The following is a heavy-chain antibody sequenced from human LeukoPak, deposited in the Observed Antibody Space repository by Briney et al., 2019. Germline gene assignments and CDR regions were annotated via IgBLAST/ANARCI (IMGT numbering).Heavy chain of an antibody. V-gene: IGHV3-21*01. CDR2: ISSSSSYI. CDR1: GFTFSSSA. D-gene: IGHD6-19*01. CDR3: ARDAPYTSGWYSDS. J-gene: IGHJ4*02. Sequence: GGSLRLSCAASGFTFSSSAMHWVRQAPGKGLEWVSSISSSSSYIYYADSVKGRFTISRDNAKSSLYLQMNSLRAEDTAVYYCARDAPYTSGWYSDSWGQGTLVTVSS.